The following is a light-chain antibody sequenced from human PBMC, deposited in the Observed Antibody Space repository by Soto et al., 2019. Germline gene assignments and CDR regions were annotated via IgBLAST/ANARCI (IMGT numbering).Light chain of an antibody. CDR1: SSDVGDYKY. CDR3: SSYAGSNVI. V-gene: IGLV2-8*01. Sequence: QSALTQPPSASGSPGQSVTISCTGTSSDVGDYKYVSWYQQHPGKAPKLMIYEVDKRPSGVPDRFSGSKSGNTASLAVSGLQAEDEADYFCSSYAGSNVIFGGGTKVTV. J-gene: IGLJ2*01. CDR2: EVD.